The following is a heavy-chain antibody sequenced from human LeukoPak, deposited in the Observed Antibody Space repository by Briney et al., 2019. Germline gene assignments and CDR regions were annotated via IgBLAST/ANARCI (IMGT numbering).Heavy chain of an antibody. CDR3: ARDLYSGSYYSAFDI. CDR1: GFSFSTSW. V-gene: IGHV3-74*01. CDR2: IKSDGIST. Sequence: PGGSLRLSCAASGFSFSTSWMHWVRQAPGKGLVWVSRIKSDGISTTYADSVKGRFTISRDNSKNTLYLQMNSLRAEDTAVYYCARDLYSGSYYSAFDIWGQGTMVTVSS. D-gene: IGHD1-26*01. J-gene: IGHJ3*02.